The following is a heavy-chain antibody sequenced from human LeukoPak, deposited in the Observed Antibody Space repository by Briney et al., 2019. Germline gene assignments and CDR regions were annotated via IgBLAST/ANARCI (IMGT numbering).Heavy chain of an antibody. CDR2: IYYSGST. CDR1: GGSISSSSYY. D-gene: IGHD3-22*01. Sequence: SETLSLTCTVSGGSISSSSYYWGWIRQPPGKGLEWIGSIYYSGSTYYNPSLKSRVTISVDTSKNQFSLKLSSVTAADTAVYYCARVYDSSGYLSFDIWGQGTMVTVSS. V-gene: IGHV4-39*01. J-gene: IGHJ3*02. CDR3: ARVYDSSGYLSFDI.